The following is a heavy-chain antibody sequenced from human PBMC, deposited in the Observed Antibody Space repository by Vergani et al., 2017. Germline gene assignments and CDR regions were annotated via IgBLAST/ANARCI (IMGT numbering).Heavy chain of an antibody. D-gene: IGHD7-27*01. Sequence: QVQLVQSGAEVKKPGASVKVSCKASGYTFTGYYMHWVRQAPGQGLEWMGWIIPILGIANYAQKFQGRVTITADKSTSTAYMELSSLRSEETAVYYCARDLGRFSYFDYWGQGTLVTVSS. CDR3: ARDLGRFSYFDY. J-gene: IGHJ4*02. CDR1: GYTFTGYY. CDR2: IIPILGIA. V-gene: IGHV1-69*09.